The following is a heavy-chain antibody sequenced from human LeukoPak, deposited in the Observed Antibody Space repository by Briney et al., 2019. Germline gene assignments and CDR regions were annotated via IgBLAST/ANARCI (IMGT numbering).Heavy chain of an antibody. CDR2: ISGSGGST. D-gene: IGHD5-18*01. V-gene: IGHV3-23*01. Sequence: PGGSLRLSCAASGFIFSTYSMNWVRQAPGKGLEWVSAISGSGGSTYYADSVKGRFTISRDNSKNTLYLQMNSLRAGDTAVYYCARGPGSATVDTAMGFDYWGQGTLVTVSS. CDR3: ARGPGSATVDTAMGFDY. J-gene: IGHJ4*02. CDR1: GFIFSTYS.